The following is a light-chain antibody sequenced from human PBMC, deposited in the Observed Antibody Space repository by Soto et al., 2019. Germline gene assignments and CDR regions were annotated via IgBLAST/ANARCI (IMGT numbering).Light chain of an antibody. Sequence: EIVMTQSPATLSLSPGQRATLSCRASQSVSSKLAWYQQRPGQAPRLLIYSASTRATGIPARFSGSGSGTEFTLANSSLQSEDFAVYYCHQYNLWLRWTFGQGTNVDIK. V-gene: IGKV3-15*01. CDR1: QSVSSK. CDR3: HQYNLWLRWT. CDR2: SAS. J-gene: IGKJ1*01.